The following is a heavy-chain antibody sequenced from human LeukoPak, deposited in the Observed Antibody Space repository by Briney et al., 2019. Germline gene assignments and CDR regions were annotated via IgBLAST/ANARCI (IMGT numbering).Heavy chain of an antibody. D-gene: IGHD5-12*01. CDR3: ARGKGYSGYDRYYFDY. V-gene: IGHV1-2*02. CDR2: INPNSGGT. CDR1: GYTFTGYY. Sequence: ASVKVSCKASGYTFTGYYMHWVRQAPGQGLEWMGWINPNSGGTNYAQKFRGRVTMTRDTSISTAYMELSRLRSDDTAVYYCARGKGYSGYDRYYFDYWGQGTLVTVSS. J-gene: IGHJ4*02.